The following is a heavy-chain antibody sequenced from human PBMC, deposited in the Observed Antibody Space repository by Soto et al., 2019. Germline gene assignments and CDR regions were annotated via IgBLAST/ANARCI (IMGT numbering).Heavy chain of an antibody. Sequence: SETLSLTCAVYGGSFSGYFWNWIRQTPGKGLEWIGKVNHNGRNNYNPSLKSRVTISLDMSKNQISLKLTSVTAADTAVYYCARGGSSDWQVAFDFWGQGTMVTVS. CDR1: GGSFSGYF. V-gene: IGHV4-34*01. D-gene: IGHD6-19*01. J-gene: IGHJ3*01. CDR2: VNHNGRN. CDR3: ARGGSSDWQVAFDF.